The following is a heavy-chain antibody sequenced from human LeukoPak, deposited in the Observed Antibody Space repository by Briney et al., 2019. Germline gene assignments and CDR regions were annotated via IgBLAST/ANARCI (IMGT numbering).Heavy chain of an antibody. D-gene: IGHD4-17*01. CDR1: GFTFSSYA. V-gene: IGHV3-23*01. CDR3: AKGFRLYGDYYFDY. CDR2: IRGSGSST. J-gene: IGHJ4*02. Sequence: GGSLRLSCAASGFTFSSYAISWVRQAPGEGLEWVSAIRGSGSSTYCADSVKGRFTISRDNSKNTLYLQMNSLRAEDTAIYYCAKGFRLYGDYYFDYWGQGNLVTVSS.